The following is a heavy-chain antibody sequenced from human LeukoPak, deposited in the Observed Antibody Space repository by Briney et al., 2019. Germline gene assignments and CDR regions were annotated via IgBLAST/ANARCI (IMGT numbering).Heavy chain of an antibody. D-gene: IGHD3-10*01. CDR3: AKGGTMVRGVILSPY. J-gene: IGHJ4*02. CDR1: GFTFSSYG. V-gene: IGHV3-30*18. Sequence: PGGSLRLSCAASGFTFSSYGMHWVRQAPGKGLEWVAVISYDGSNKYYADSVKGRFTISRDNSKNTLYLQMNSLRAEDTAVYYCAKGGTMVRGVILSPYWGQGTLVTVSS. CDR2: ISYDGSNK.